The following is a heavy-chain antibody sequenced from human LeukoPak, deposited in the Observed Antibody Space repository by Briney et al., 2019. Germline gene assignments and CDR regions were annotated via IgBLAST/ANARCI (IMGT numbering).Heavy chain of an antibody. CDR3: GRDREQQRMSGMDV. J-gene: IGHJ6*02. Sequence: GGSLRLSRAASGFTFSDYYMSWIRQAPGKGVEWGSYISSSGTYTKYADPVKGRFTISRDNAKNSLYLQMNSLRAEDTAVYYCGRDREQQRMSGMDVWGQGTTVTVSS. CDR2: ISSSGTYT. D-gene: IGHD6-13*01. CDR1: GFTFSDYY. V-gene: IGHV3-11*06.